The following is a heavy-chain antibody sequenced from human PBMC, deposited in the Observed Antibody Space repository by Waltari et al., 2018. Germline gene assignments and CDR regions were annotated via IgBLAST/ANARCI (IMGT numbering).Heavy chain of an antibody. Sequence: QVQLQQSGAGLLKPSETLSLICGVYGVSFSGYYWTWIRQPPGKGLEWIGEINDSGRTNYNPSLKSRVAISLDTSKKQFSLKLRSVTAADTAIYYCARIYDCWRRSYRGPIDYWGQGTLVAVSS. V-gene: IGHV4-34*01. CDR1: GVSFSGYY. CDR3: ARIYDCWRRSYRGPIDY. D-gene: IGHD3-3*01. CDR2: INDSGRT. J-gene: IGHJ4*02.